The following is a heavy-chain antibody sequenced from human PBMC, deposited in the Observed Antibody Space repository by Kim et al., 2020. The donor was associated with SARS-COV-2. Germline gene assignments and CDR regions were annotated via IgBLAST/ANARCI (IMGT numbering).Heavy chain of an antibody. J-gene: IGHJ4*02. V-gene: IGHV3-23*01. CDR3: VRDLTYSYSY. D-gene: IGHD5-18*01. Sequence: HQAPVKGRFAISRDNSKNMLYLQMDSLRAEDTAVYYCVRDLTYSYSYWGQGTLVTVSS.